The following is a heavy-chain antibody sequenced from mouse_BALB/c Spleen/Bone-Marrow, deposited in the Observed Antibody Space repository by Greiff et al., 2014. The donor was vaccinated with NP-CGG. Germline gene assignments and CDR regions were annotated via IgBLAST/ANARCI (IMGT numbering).Heavy chain of an antibody. CDR2: IYPGNSDT. D-gene: IGHD1-1*02. Sequence: VQLQQSGTVLTRPGASVKMSCKASGYSFTSYWMHWVKQRPGQGLEWIGAIYPGNSDTSYNQKFEGKAKLTAVTSASTAYMELSSLTNEDSAVYYCTRGGLSYAMDYWGQGTSATVSS. CDR3: TRGGLSYAMDY. CDR1: GYSFTSYW. J-gene: IGHJ4*01. V-gene: IGHV1-5*01.